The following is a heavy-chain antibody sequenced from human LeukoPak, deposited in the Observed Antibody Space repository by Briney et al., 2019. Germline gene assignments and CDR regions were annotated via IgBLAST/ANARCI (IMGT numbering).Heavy chain of an antibody. D-gene: IGHD3-22*01. CDR2: IWYEGSNK. CDR3: ARDYYYDSSGYWDYYFDY. J-gene: IGHJ4*02. V-gene: IGHV3-33*01. CDR1: GFTFSRFG. Sequence: PGGSLTLSCAASGFTFSRFGMHWVRQAPGKGLEWVAVIWYEGSNKYYADSVKGRFTISRDNDKNTLYMEMNSLRAENTAVYYCARDYYYDSSGYWDYYFDYWGQGTLVSVSS.